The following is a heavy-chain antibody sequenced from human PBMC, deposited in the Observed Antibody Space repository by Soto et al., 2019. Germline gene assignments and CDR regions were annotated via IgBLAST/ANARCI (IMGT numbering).Heavy chain of an antibody. V-gene: IGHV4-31*03. D-gene: IGHD2-21*02. CDR1: GGSISSGGYY. CDR2: IYYSGST. Sequence: PSETLSLTSTVSGGSISSGGYYWSWIRQHPGKGLEWIGYIYYSGSTYYNPSLKSRVTISVDTSKNQFSLKLSSVTAADTAVYYCARSYCGGDCFLTPMDVLDVWGQGTTVTVSS. J-gene: IGHJ6*02. CDR3: ARSYCGGDCFLTPMDVLDV.